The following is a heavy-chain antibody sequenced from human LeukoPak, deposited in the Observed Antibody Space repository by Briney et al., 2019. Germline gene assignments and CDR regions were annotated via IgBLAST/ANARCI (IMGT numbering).Heavy chain of an antibody. V-gene: IGHV3-74*01. CDR3: ARDNGYKFDY. CDR2: INTFGTSA. Sequence: GGSLRLSCAVSGFTFSSCWMNWVRQVPGKGLVWVSHINTFGTSATYADSVKGRFTISRDNAKNTLYLQMNSLRVEDTAVYYCARDNGYKFDYWGQGTLVTVSS. D-gene: IGHD5-24*01. CDR1: GFTFSSCW. J-gene: IGHJ4*02.